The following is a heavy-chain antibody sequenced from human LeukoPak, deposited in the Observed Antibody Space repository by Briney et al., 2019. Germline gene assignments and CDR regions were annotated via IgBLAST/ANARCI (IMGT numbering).Heavy chain of an antibody. CDR2: SNHSGST. CDR1: GGSFSGYY. D-gene: IGHD3-3*01. CDR3: ARHRTIFGVVRGYFDY. J-gene: IGHJ4*02. V-gene: IGHV4-34*01. Sequence: PSETLSLTCAVYGGSFSGYYWSWIRQPPGKGLEWIGESNHSGSTNYNPSLKSRVTISVDTSKNQFSLKLSSVTAADTAVYYCARHRTIFGVVRGYFDYWGQGTLVTVSS.